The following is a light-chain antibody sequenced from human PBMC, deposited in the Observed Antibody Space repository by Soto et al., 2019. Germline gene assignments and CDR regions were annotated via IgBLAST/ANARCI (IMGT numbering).Light chain of an antibody. V-gene: IGKV3D-20*02. CDR1: QSVSSSY. CDR2: GAS. J-gene: IGKJ1*01. CDR3: QQRSNWPPT. Sequence: EIVLTQSPGTLSLSPGEIATLSCRASQSVSSSYLAWYQQKPGQAPRILIYGASSRATGIPDRFSGSGSGTDFTLTISSLEPEDFAVYYCQQRSNWPPTFGQGTKVDIK.